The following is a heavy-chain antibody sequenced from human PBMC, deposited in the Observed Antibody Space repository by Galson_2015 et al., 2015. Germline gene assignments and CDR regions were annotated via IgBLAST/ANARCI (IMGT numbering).Heavy chain of an antibody. J-gene: IGHJ6*02. CDR1: GFTFDDYA. V-gene: IGHV3-9*01. Sequence: SLRLSCAASGFTFDDYAMHWVRQGPGKGLEWVSGISWNSNSIGYADSVKGRFTISRDSAKNSLYLQMNSLRAEDTALYYCAKDLVQSYYYGLDVWGLGTTVTVSS. CDR3: AKDLVQSYYYGLDV. CDR2: ISWNSNSI. D-gene: IGHD1-1*01.